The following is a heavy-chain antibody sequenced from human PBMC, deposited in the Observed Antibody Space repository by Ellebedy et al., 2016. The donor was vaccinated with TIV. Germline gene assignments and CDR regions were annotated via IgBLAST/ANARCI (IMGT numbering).Heavy chain of an antibody. J-gene: IGHJ6*02. CDR3: ARDRTRYCSTSSCYYYGMDV. CDR1: GYSISSGYY. V-gene: IGHV4-38-2*02. D-gene: IGHD2-2*01. CDR2: IYHSGST. Sequence: MPSETLSLTCTVSGYSISSGYYWGWIRQPPGKGLDWIGSIYHSGSTYYNPSLKSRVTISVDTSKNQFSLKLSSVTAADTAVYYCARDRTRYCSTSSCYYYGMDVWGQGTTVTVSS.